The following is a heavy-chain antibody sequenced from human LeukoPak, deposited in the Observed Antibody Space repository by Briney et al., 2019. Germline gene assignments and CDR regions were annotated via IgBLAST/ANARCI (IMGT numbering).Heavy chain of an antibody. J-gene: IGHJ5*02. V-gene: IGHV1-69*13. CDR2: IIPIFGTA. D-gene: IGHD2-2*01. Sequence: ASVKVSCKASGGTFSSYAISWVRQAPGQGLEWMGGIIPIFGTANYAQKFQGRVTITADESTSTAYMELSSLRSEDTAVYYCARAWRDCSSNSCYFWFDPWGQGTLVTVSS. CDR3: ARAWRDCSSNSCYFWFDP. CDR1: GGTFSSYA.